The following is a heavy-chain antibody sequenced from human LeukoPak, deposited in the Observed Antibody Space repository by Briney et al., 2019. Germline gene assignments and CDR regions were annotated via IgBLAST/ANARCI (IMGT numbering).Heavy chain of an antibody. D-gene: IGHD3-9*01. CDR1: GYTLTELA. Sequence: GASVKVSCKVSGYTLTELAMHWVRQAPGKGLEWMGGFDPEDGETIYAQKFQGRVTMTEDTSTDTAYMELSSLRSEDTAVYYCATISRLRYFDSQYFQHWGQGTLVTVSS. CDR3: ATISRLRYFDSQYFQH. J-gene: IGHJ1*01. V-gene: IGHV1-24*01. CDR2: FDPEDGET.